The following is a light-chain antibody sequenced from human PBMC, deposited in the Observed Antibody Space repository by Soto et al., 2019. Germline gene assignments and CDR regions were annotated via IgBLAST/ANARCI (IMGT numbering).Light chain of an antibody. Sequence: EIVLTQSPATLSLSPGERVTLSCRASQSVSSSLAWYQQRPGQAPRLLIYDASHRATGIPVRFSGSGSGTDFTLTISSLEPEDFAVYYCQQSDYWPPLTFGGGTKVEIK. J-gene: IGKJ4*01. CDR2: DAS. CDR3: QQSDYWPPLT. CDR1: QSVSSS. V-gene: IGKV3-11*01.